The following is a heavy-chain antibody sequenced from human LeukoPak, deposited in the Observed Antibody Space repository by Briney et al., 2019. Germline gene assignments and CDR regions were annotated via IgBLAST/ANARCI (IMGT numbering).Heavy chain of an antibody. V-gene: IGHV4-34*01. CDR2: INHSGST. J-gene: IGHJ4*02. D-gene: IGHD3-22*01. Sequence: SETLSLTCAVYGGSFSGYYWSRIRQPPGKGLEWIGEINHSGSTNYNPSLKSRVIISVDTSKKQFSLKLSSVTAADTAVYYCVTYYFDSSGPKKNYWGQGTLVTVSS. CDR1: GGSFSGYY. CDR3: VTYYFDSSGPKKNY.